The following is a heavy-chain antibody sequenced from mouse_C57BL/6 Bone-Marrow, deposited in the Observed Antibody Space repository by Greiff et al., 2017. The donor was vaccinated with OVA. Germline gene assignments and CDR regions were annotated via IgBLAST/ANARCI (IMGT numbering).Heavy chain of an antibody. J-gene: IGHJ4*01. CDR1: GFTFSDYY. Sequence: EVKVEESGGGLVQPGGSLKLSCAASGFTFSDYYMYWVRQTPEKRLEWVAYISNGGGSTYYPDTVKGRFTISRDNAKNTLYLQTSRLKSEDTAMYYCASVYGNYDYYAMDYWGQGTSVTVSS. D-gene: IGHD2-1*01. CDR2: ISNGGGST. CDR3: ASVYGNYDYYAMDY. V-gene: IGHV5-12*01.